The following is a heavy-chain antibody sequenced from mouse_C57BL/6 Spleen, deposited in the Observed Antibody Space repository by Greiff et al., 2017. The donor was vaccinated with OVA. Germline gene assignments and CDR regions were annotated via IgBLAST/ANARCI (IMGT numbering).Heavy chain of an antibody. CDR3: ARDGYLRGYYAMDY. V-gene: IGHV1-78*01. Sequence: VQLQESDAELVKPGASVKISCKVSGYTFTDHTIHWMKQRPEQGLEWIGYIYPRGGSTKYNEKFKGKATLTADKSSSTAYMQLNSLTSEDSAVYFCARDGYLRGYYAMDYWGQGTSVTVSS. CDR1: GYTFTDHT. CDR2: IYPRGGST. D-gene: IGHD2-2*01. J-gene: IGHJ4*01.